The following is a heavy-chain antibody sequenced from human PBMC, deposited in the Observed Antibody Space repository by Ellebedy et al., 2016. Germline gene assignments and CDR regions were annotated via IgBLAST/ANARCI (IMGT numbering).Heavy chain of an antibody. Sequence: GGSLRLSXAASGFTVSSNYMSWVRQAPGKGLEWVSVIYSGGSTYYADSVKGRFTISRDNSKNTLYLQMNSLRAEDTAVYYCARSNSVAAFDYWGQGTLVTVSS. V-gene: IGHV3-53*01. CDR3: ARSNSVAAFDY. CDR2: IYSGGST. CDR1: GFTVSSNY. J-gene: IGHJ4*02. D-gene: IGHD4-23*01.